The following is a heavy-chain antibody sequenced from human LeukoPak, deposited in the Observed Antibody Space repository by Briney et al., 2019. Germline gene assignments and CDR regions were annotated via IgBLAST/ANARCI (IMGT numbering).Heavy chain of an antibody. D-gene: IGHD1-7*01. CDR1: GGTFSSYA. CDR2: IIPILGIA. J-gene: IGHJ4*02. V-gene: IGHV1-69*04. CDR3: ASEELQGPGADY. Sequence: SVKVSCKASGGTFSSYAIIWVRQAPGQGLEWMGRIIPILGIANYAQKFQGRVTITADKSTSTAYMELSSLRSEDTAVYYCASEELQGPGADYWGQGTLVTVSS.